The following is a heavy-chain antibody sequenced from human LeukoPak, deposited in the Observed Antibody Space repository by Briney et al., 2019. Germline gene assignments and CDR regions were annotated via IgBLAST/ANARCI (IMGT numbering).Heavy chain of an antibody. J-gene: IGHJ4*02. Sequence: SGTLSLTCAVSGGPILTTNWWSWVRQPPGKGLEWIGEVHLSGTSNYNPSLKSRVSMSIDKSKNQLSLKLTSVTAADTAMYYCARESGAFSPFGFWGQGTLVTVSS. CDR2: VHLSGTS. CDR3: ARESGAFSPFGF. D-gene: IGHD1-26*01. CDR1: GGPILTTNW. V-gene: IGHV4-4*02.